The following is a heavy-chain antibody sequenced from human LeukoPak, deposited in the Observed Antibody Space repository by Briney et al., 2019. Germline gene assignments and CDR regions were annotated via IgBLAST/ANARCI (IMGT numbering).Heavy chain of an antibody. CDR3: ARDQPQCSTVRCAFDI. D-gene: IGHD2-2*01. CDR2: IIPIFGTA. CDR1: GGTFSSYA. V-gene: IGHV1-69*01. Sequence: SVTVSCKASGGTFSSYAISWVRQAPGQGLEWMGGIIPIFGTANYAQKFQGRVTITADESTSTAYMELSSLRSEDTAVYYCARDQPQCSTVRCAFDIWGQGTMVTVSS. J-gene: IGHJ3*02.